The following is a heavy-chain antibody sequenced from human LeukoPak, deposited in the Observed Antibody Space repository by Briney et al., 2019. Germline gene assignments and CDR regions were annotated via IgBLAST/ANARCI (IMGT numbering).Heavy chain of an antibody. Sequence: SETLSLTCTVSGGSISGSSYYWGWIRQPPGKGLEWIGSIYYSGSTYYNPSLKSRVTISVDTSRNQFSLKLSSVTAADTAVYYCARRYCSSTSCYIVPFDYWGQGTLVTVSS. CDR1: GGSISGSSYY. D-gene: IGHD2-2*02. J-gene: IGHJ4*02. CDR3: ARRYCSSTSCYIVPFDY. CDR2: IYYSGST. V-gene: IGHV4-39*01.